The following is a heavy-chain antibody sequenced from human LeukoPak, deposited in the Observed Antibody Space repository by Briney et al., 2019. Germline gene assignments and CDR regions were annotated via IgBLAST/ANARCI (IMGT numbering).Heavy chain of an antibody. CDR2: IYTSGST. V-gene: IGHV4-4*09. J-gene: IGHJ4*02. Sequence: SETLSLTCTVSGGSISSYYWSWIRQPPGKGLEWIGYIYTSGSTNYNPSLKSRVTISVDTSKNQFSLKLSSVTAADTAVYYCARSRLYDYVWDWGQGTLVTVSS. D-gene: IGHD3-16*01. CDR3: ARSRLYDYVWD. CDR1: GGSISSYY.